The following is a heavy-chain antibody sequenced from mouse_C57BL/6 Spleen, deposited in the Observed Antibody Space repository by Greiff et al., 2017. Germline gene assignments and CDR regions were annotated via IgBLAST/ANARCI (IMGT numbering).Heavy chain of an antibody. V-gene: IGHV5-17*01. Sequence: EVHLVESGGGLVKPGGSLKLSCAASGFTFSDYGMHWVRQAPEKGLEWVAYISSGSSTIYYADTVKGRFTISRDNAKNTLFLQMTSLRSEDTAMYYCARTHGSAWFAYWGQGTLVTVSA. CDR1: GFTFSDYG. CDR2: ISSGSSTI. J-gene: IGHJ3*01. CDR3: ARTHGSAWFAY.